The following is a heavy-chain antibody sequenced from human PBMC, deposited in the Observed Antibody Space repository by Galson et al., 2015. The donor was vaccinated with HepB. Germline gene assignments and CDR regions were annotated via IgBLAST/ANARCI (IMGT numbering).Heavy chain of an antibody. CDR3: ARDLVRGVIIPGVGDY. D-gene: IGHD3-10*01. CDR2: ISSSSSTI. J-gene: IGHJ4*02. Sequence: SLRLSCAASGFTFSSYSMNWVRQAPGKGLEWVSYISSSSSTIYYADSVKGRFTISRDNAKNSLYLQMNSLRDEDTAVYYCARDLVRGVIIPGVGDYWGQGTLVTVSS. CDR1: GFTFSSYS. V-gene: IGHV3-48*02.